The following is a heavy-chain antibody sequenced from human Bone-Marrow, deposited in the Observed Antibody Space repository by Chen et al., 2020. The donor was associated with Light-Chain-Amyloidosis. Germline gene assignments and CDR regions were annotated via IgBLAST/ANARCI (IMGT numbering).Heavy chain of an antibody. CDR1: GASVSSDYHY. CDR2: IYYTGST. V-gene: IGHV4-61*01. J-gene: IGHJ4*02. D-gene: IGHD6-13*01. Sequence: QVQLQESGPGLVKPSGTLSLTCTVAGASVSSDYHYWTWIRQPPGDRLEWIGYIYYTGSTKYNPSLESRIAISIDTSKTQFSLKVNSVTAADTAVYYCVRRDVRWHIDFWGQGALVTVSS. CDR3: VRRDVRWHIDF.